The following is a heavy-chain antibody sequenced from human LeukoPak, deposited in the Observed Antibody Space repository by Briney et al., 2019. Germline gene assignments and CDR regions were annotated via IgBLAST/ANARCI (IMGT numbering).Heavy chain of an antibody. CDR2: ISAYNDDA. CDR1: GYTFTTYR. Sequence: GASVKVSCKASGYTFTTYRISWVRQAPGPGLEWMGWISAYNDDAHYAQKLQGRVTMTTDTSTNTAYMELRSLRSDDTAVYYCARVGGGNYYYFDYWGQGTLVTVSS. V-gene: IGHV1-18*01. J-gene: IGHJ4*02. CDR3: ARVGGGNYYYFDY. D-gene: IGHD1-26*01.